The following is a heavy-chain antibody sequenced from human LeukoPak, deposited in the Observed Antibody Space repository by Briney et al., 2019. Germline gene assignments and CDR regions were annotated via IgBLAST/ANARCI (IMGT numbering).Heavy chain of an antibody. CDR2: IIPIFGTA. CDR1: GYTFTSYG. CDR3: ARGVLFYYYYYMDV. D-gene: IGHD2-21*01. V-gene: IGHV1-69*13. J-gene: IGHJ6*03. Sequence: GASVKVSCKASGYTFTSYGISWVRQAPGQGLEWMGGIIPIFGTANYAQKFQGRVTITADESTSTAYMELSSLRSEDTAVYYCARGVLFYYYYYMDVWGKGTTVTVSS.